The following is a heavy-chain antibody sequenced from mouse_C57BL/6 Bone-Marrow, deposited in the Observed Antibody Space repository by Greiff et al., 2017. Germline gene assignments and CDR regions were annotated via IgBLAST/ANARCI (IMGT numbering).Heavy chain of an antibody. Sequence: EVQLVESGGGLVQPKGSLKLSCAASGFTFNTYAMHWVRQAPGKGLEWVARIRSKSSNYATYYADSVKDRFTISRDDSQSMLYLQMNNLKTEDTAMYYCVRDRGSYYSNYGAMDYWGQGTSVTVSS. D-gene: IGHD2-5*01. V-gene: IGHV10-3*01. CDR2: IRSKSSNYAT. CDR1: GFTFNTYA. CDR3: VRDRGSYYSNYGAMDY. J-gene: IGHJ4*01.